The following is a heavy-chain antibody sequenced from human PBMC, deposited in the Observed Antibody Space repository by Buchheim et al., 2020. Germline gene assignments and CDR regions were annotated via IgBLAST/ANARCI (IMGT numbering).Heavy chain of an antibody. V-gene: IGHV7-4-1*02. J-gene: IGHJ5*02. D-gene: IGHD6-13*01. CDR3: ARDLKDSSSWYRGTEEGNGFDP. Sequence: QVQLVQSGSELKKPGASVKVSCKASGYTFTSYAMNWVRQAPGQGLEWMGWINTNTGNPTYAQGFTGRFVFSLDTSVSTASLQISSLKAQDTAVYYCARDLKDSSSWYRGTEEGNGFDPWGQGTL. CDR1: GYTFTSYA. CDR2: INTNTGNP.